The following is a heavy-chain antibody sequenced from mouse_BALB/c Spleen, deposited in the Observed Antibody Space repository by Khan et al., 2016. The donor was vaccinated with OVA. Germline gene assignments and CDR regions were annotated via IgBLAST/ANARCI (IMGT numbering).Heavy chain of an antibody. CDR3: ARWFDGYSSLYAMDY. CDR2: IWSDGST. CDR1: GFSLTNYG. D-gene: IGHD2-3*01. Sequence: QVQLKESGPGLVAPSQSLSITCTVSGFSLTNYGVHWVRQPPGKGLEWLVVIWSDGSTNYNSVLKSRLSISKDNSKSQVFLKMNSLQTDDPAMYYCARWFDGYSSLYAMDYWGQGTSVTVSS. V-gene: IGHV2-6*02. J-gene: IGHJ4*01.